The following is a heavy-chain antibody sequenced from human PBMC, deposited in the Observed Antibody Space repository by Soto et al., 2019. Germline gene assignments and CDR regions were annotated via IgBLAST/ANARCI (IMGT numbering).Heavy chain of an antibody. V-gene: IGHV3-23*01. J-gene: IGHJ4*02. Sequence: GSLRLSCAASGFTFSSYAMIWVRQAPVNGLEFVSAISGIFGSTYYADSVKGRFTISRYNSKNTLYRQMNSLRAEDTAVYYCEKALFDYWGQGTLVTVSS. CDR3: EKALFDY. CDR1: GFTFSSYA. CDR2: ISGIFGST.